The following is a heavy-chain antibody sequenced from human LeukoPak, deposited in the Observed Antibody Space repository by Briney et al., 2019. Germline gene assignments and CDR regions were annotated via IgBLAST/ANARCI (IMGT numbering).Heavy chain of an antibody. D-gene: IGHD4-17*01. CDR2: IYHSGST. Sequence: SETLSLTCTVSGGSISSGYYWGWIRQPPGKGLEWIGSIYHSGSTYHNPSLKSRVTISVDTSKNQFSLKLSSVTAADTAVYYCARRPTYRLRNFDYWGQGTLVTVSS. CDR1: GGSISSGYY. CDR3: ARRPTYRLRNFDY. J-gene: IGHJ4*02. V-gene: IGHV4-38-2*02.